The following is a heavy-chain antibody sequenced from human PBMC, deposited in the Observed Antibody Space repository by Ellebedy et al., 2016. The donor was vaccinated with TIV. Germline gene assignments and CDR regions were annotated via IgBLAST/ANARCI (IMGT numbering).Heavy chain of an antibody. V-gene: IGHV1-18*01. CDR1: GYTFTSYG. CDR2: ISAYNGNT. D-gene: IGHD3-10*01. Sequence: ASVKVSXKASGYTFTSYGISWVRQAPGQGLEWMGWISAYNGNTNYAQKLQGRVTMTTDTSTSTAYMELRSLRSDDTAVYYCARDSRGRYYGGMDVWGQGTTVTVSS. CDR3: ARDSRGRYYGGMDV. J-gene: IGHJ6*02.